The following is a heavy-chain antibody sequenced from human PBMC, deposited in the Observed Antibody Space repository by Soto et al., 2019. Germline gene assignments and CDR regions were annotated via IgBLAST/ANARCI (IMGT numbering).Heavy chain of an antibody. Sequence: EVQLLESGGGLVQPGGSLRLSCAASGFTFSSYAMSWVRQAPGKGLELVSAISGSGGSTYYADSVKGRFTISRDNSMNTLYLQMNSLRAEDTAVYYCAGGYGDRFDAFDIWGQGTMVTVSS. J-gene: IGHJ3*02. CDR2: ISGSGGST. CDR1: GFTFSSYA. CDR3: AGGYGDRFDAFDI. V-gene: IGHV3-23*01. D-gene: IGHD4-17*01.